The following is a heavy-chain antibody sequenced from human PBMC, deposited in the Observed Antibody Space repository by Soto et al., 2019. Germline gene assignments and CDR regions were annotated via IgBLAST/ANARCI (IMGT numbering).Heavy chain of an antibody. Sequence: QVQLQQSGPGLVKPSQTLSLICAISGDSVSSATATWSWIRQSPSRGLEWLGRTYYRSKWYNDYAPSFNSPRAITPDTSKSPLSVPLSPVTPEDTAVYFCVGDSRGFHWYFDLWGSATLVTVSS. CDR1: GDSVSSATAT. V-gene: IGHV6-1*01. CDR2: TYYRSKWYN. J-gene: IGHJ2*01. D-gene: IGHD6-19*01. CDR3: VGDSRGFHWYFDL.